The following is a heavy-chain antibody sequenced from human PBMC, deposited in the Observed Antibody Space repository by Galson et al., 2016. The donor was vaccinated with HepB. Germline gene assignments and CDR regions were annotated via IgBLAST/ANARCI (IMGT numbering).Heavy chain of an antibody. J-gene: IGHJ4*02. CDR1: GFISNSFA. Sequence: SLRLSCAASGFISNSFAMSWVRQAPGKGLEWVSFITNTGGQTFYADSVRGRFTVSRDNSRSTLYLQMNSLRADDTAVYHCAKVGSVGFDCGGNCYSNFDCWGQGTLVTVSS. V-gene: IGHV3-23*01. CDR3: AKVGSVGFDCGGNCYSNFDC. D-gene: IGHD2-21*02. CDR2: ITNTGGQT.